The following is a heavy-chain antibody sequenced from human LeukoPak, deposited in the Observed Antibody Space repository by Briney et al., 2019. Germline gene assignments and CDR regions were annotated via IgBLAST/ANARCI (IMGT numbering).Heavy chain of an antibody. CDR2: IYYSGST. CDR3: ARGGNYYDSSGYYSGAFDI. D-gene: IGHD3-22*01. J-gene: IGHJ3*02. CDR1: GGSISSYY. Sequence: SETLSLTCTVSGGSISSYYWSWIRQPPGKGLEWIGYIYYSGSTNYNPSLKIRVTISVDTSKNQFSLKLSSVTAADTAVYYCARGGNYYDSSGYYSGAFDIWSQGTMVTVSS. V-gene: IGHV4-59*08.